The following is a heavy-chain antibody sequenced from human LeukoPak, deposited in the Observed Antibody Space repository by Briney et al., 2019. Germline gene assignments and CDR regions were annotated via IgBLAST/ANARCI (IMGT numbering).Heavy chain of an antibody. V-gene: IGHV1-69*04. Sequence: SVKVSCKASGGTFSSYAISWVRQAPGQGLEWMGRIIPILGIANYAQKFQGRVTITADKSTSTAYMELSSLRSEDTAVYYCARQQGLQNLNFDYWGQGTLVAVSS. CDR3: ARQQGLQNLNFDY. D-gene: IGHD4-11*01. CDR2: IIPILGIA. CDR1: GGTFSSYA. J-gene: IGHJ4*02.